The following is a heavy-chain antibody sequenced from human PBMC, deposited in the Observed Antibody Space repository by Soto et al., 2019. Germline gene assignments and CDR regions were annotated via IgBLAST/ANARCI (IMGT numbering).Heavy chain of an antibody. CDR1: GFTFRHYA. CDR2: IGASGTPT. V-gene: IGHV3-23*01. D-gene: IGHD2-21*01. CDR3: TRILWSSRRDALDI. Sequence: DVQLLESGGDLVQPGGSLRLSCIASGFTFRHYAMAWVRQAPGEDLEWVSAIGASGTPTLYADSVKSRFSISRDDSRNTVSLQMNSMGVEDTATYYCTRILWSSRRDALDIWGQGTTVTVSS. J-gene: IGHJ6*02.